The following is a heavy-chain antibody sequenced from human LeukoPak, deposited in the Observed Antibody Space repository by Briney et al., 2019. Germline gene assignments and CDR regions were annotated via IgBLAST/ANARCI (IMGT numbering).Heavy chain of an antibody. J-gene: IGHJ4*02. CDR3: ARDRGYFDY. Sequence: ASVKVSCKASGYTFTSYGISWVRQAPGQGLEWMGWISAYNGNTNYAQKLQGRVTTTTDTSTSTAYLELGSLRSDDTAMYYCARDRGYFDYWGQGTLVTVSS. CDR1: GYTFTSYG. V-gene: IGHV1-18*01. CDR2: ISAYNGNT.